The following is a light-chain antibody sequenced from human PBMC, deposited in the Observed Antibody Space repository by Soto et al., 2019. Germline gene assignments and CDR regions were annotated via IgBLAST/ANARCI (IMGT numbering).Light chain of an antibody. J-gene: IGKJ3*01. CDR1: QGISSS. CDR3: QKYKSAPYT. CDR2: DAS. V-gene: IGKV1-27*01. Sequence: DIQMTQSPSSLSTSIGDRVTITYRASQGISSSLAWYQQKPGKVPSLLIYDASTLQSGVPSRFSGSGSGTDFTLTISSLQPEDVATYYCQKYKSAPYTFGPGTKVDIK.